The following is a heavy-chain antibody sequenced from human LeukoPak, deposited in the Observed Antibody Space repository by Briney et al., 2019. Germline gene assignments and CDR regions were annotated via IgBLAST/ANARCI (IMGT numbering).Heavy chain of an antibody. CDR1: GFTLRTYE. V-gene: IGHV3-48*03. Sequence: GGSLRLSCAASGFTLRTYEMSWVRQAPGKGLEWVSYISSGGSSIFYADSVKGRFTVSRDNAKNSLYLQMNSLRAEDPAIYYCAREIDSWGQGTLVTVSS. J-gene: IGHJ4*02. CDR2: ISSGGSSI. CDR3: AREIDS.